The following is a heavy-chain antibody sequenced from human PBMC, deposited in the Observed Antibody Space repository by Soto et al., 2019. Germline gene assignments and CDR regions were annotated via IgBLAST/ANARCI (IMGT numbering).Heavy chain of an antibody. CDR1: GGSFSGYY. J-gene: IGHJ5*02. D-gene: IGHD6-13*01. CDR3: ARELEQQLLRSKDDWFDP. Sequence: KTSETLSLTCAVYGGSFSGYYWSWIRQPPGKGLEWIGEINHSGSTNYNPSLKSRVTISVDTSKNQFSLKLSSVTAADTAVYYCARELEQQLLRSKDDWFDPWGQGTLVTVSS. V-gene: IGHV4-34*01. CDR2: INHSGST.